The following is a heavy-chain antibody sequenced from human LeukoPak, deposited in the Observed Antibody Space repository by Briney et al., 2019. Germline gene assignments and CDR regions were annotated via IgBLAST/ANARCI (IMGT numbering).Heavy chain of an antibody. CDR1: GLTVSSNY. D-gene: IGHD6-19*01. CDR2: IYSGGST. J-gene: IGHJ6*02. Sequence: GGSLRLSCAASGLTVSSNYMSWVRQAPGKGLEWVTDIYSGGSTYYPDSVKGRFTISRHNSKNTLYLQMNRLRAEDTAVYYCASQGIYSSGWYDPRYYGMDVWGQGTTVTVSS. CDR3: ASQGIYSSGWYDPRYYGMDV. V-gene: IGHV3-53*04.